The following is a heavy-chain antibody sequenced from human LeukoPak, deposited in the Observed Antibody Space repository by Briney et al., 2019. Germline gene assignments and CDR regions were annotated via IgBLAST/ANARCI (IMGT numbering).Heavy chain of an antibody. V-gene: IGHV3-23*01. CDR1: GFTFSSYA. CDR3: AKPRRDRNYDSSGYPSYFDY. J-gene: IGHJ4*02. CDR2: ISGSGGST. Sequence: GGSLRLSCAASGFTFSSYAMSWVRQAPGKGLEWVSAISGSGGSTYYADSVKGRFTISRDNSKNTLYLQMNSLGAEDTAVYYCAKPRRDRNYDSSGYPSYFDYWGQGTLVTVSS. D-gene: IGHD3-22*01.